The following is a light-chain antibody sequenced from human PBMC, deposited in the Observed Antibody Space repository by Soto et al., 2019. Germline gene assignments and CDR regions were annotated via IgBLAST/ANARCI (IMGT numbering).Light chain of an antibody. J-gene: IGKJ1*01. CDR3: QQYNSYPWT. Sequence: DIHMTQSPSTLSASVGDTVTITCRASESISNWLAWYQQKPGKAPELLISDFSNLGSGVPSRFSGSRSGTEFTLTISRLQPDDFATYYCQQYNSYPWTFGQGTKVEIK. CDR2: DFS. V-gene: IGKV1-5*01. CDR1: ESISNW.